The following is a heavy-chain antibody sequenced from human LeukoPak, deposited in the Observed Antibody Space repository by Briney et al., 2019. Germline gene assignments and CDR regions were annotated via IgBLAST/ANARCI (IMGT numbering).Heavy chain of an antibody. D-gene: IGHD3-10*01. J-gene: IGHJ6*03. CDR3: AASPVTMVRVDYYYYMDV. V-gene: IGHV1-69*05. CDR2: IIPIFGTA. CDR1: GGTFSSYA. Sequence: ASVKVSCKASGGTFSSYAVSWVRQAPGQGLEWMGGIIPIFGTANYAQKFQGRVTITTDESTSTAYMELSSLRSEDTAVYYCAASPVTMVRVDYYYYMDVWGKGTTVTVSS.